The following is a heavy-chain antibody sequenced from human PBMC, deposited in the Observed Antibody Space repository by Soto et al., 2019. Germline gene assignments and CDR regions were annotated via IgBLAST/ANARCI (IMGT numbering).Heavy chain of an antibody. V-gene: IGHV4-39*07. CDR3: ARDKKQLVLTAFDI. CDR2: IYYSGST. D-gene: IGHD6-6*01. J-gene: IGHJ3*02. CDR1: GGSISSSSYY. Sequence: SETLSLTCTVSGGSISSSSYYWGWIRQPPGKGLEWIGSIYYSGSTYYNPSLKSRVTISVDTSKNQFSLKLSSVTAADTAVYYCARDKKQLVLTAFDIWGQGTMVTVSS.